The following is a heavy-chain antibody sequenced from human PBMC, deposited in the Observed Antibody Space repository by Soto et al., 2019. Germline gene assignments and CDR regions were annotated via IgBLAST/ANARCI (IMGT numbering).Heavy chain of an antibody. D-gene: IGHD3-16*01. CDR3: ARSQRGRTAFTFDY. CDR1: GDSVSNDNYY. Sequence: KTSETLSLTCAVSGDSVSNDNYYWSWIRQPPGKGLEWIGYIYYSGTTNYNSYLKSRLSLSVDMSKNQFSLKLASVTAADTAVYSCARSQRGRTAFTFDYWGQGALVTVSS. J-gene: IGHJ4*02. CDR2: IYYSGTT. V-gene: IGHV4-61*01.